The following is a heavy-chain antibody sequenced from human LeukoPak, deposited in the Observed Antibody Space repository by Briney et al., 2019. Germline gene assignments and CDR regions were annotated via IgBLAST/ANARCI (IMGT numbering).Heavy chain of an antibody. D-gene: IGHD3-10*01. CDR2: IENDGSDK. J-gene: IGHJ4*02. V-gene: IGHV3-30*03. CDR1: GFTFSNAW. Sequence: GGSLRLSCAASGFTFSNAWMSWVRQAPGKGLEWMAFIENDGSDKYLADSVKGRFTISRDNSKNTLYLQMNSLRVEDTAVYYCARDLGSPPDYWGQGTLVTVSS. CDR3: ARDLGSPPDY.